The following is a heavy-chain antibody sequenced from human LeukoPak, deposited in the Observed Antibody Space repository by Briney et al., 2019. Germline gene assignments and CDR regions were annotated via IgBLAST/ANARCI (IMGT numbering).Heavy chain of an antibody. V-gene: IGHV3-23*01. D-gene: IGHD6-6*01. CDR2: ISGSGDTA. CDR3: AKDRESIRFFDY. Sequence: SGGSLRLSCTASGFTFSNYAMAWVRQASGKGLEWVSAISGSGDTAYDADSVKGRFTISRDNSKNTLYLHMNSLRAEDTAVYYCAKDRESIRFFDYWGQGTLVTVSS. CDR1: GFTFSNYA. J-gene: IGHJ4*02.